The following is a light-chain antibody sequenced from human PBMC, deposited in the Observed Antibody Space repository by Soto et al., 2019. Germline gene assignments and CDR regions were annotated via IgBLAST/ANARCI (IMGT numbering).Light chain of an antibody. V-gene: IGKV1-5*03. J-gene: IGKJ4*01. CDR2: TAS. Sequence: DIQMTQSPSTLSASVGDRVTITCRASQSISSGLAWYQQKPGKAPKLLLYTASSLESGVPSRFRGSGSGTEFTLTISSLQPDDFATYYCQQYNSYSGLTFGGGTKVEIK. CDR1: QSISSG. CDR3: QQYNSYSGLT.